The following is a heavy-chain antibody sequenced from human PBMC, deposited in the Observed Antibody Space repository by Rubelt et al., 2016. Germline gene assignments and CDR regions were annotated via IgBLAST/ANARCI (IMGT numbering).Heavy chain of an antibody. CDR3: ARVPSFTSRGDS. J-gene: IGHJ4*02. V-gene: IGHV1-8*01. CDR2: MNADRGNT. Sequence: QVQLVQSGAEVKKPGASVKVSCKASGYTFTNYDINWVRQATGQGLEWMGWMNADRGNTGYAQKFQGRLTMNRNTTISTAYMEQSSLGPEDKDVYYWARVPSFTSRGDSGGQGTLVTVSS. D-gene: IGHD2-2*01. CDR1: GYTFTNYD.